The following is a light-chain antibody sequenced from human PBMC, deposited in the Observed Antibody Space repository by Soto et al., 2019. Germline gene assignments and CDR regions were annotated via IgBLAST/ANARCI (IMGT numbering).Light chain of an antibody. CDR2: GAS. Sequence: EVMLTQSPGTLSLSPGERATLSCRASQSVSSNYLAWYQQKSGQAPRLLIYGASNRATGIPDRFSGSGSGTDFTLTIRRLEPADFAVYYCPQYDTSPRTFGQGTKVEFK. J-gene: IGKJ1*01. V-gene: IGKV3-20*01. CDR3: PQYDTSPRT. CDR1: QSVSSNY.